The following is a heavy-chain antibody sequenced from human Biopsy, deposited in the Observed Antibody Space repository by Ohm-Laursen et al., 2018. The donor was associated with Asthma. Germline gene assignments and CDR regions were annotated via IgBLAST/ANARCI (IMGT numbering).Heavy chain of an antibody. Sequence: TLSLTCSLSSGSGGYMRSGNYYWGWIRQPPGKGLEWIGSIYYSGTTYYNPSPESRVTASADTSKNQFSLKLTSVTAADTAVYYCVRGSSSWHHGPFHYYYGLDVWGQGTTATVSS. CDR3: VRGSSSWHHGPFHYYYGLDV. J-gene: IGHJ6*02. CDR1: GGYMRSGNYY. CDR2: IYYSGTT. D-gene: IGHD6-13*01. V-gene: IGHV4-39*01.